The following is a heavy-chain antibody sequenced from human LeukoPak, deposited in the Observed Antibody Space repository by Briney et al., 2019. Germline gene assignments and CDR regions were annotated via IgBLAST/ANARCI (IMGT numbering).Heavy chain of an antibody. CDR1: GFTFSSYS. J-gene: IGHJ6*02. V-gene: IGHV3-48*04. Sequence: PGGSLRLSCAASGFTFSSYSMNWVRQAPGKGLEWVSYISSSSSTIYYADSVKGRFTISRDNAKNLLYLQMNSLRAEDTAVYYCARDQDPLLWFGELSTYYYYYGMDVWGQGTTVTVSS. D-gene: IGHD3-10*01. CDR2: ISSSSSTI. CDR3: ARDQDPLLWFGELSTYYYYYGMDV.